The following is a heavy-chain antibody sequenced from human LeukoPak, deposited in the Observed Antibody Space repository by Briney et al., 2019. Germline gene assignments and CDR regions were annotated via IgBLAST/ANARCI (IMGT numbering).Heavy chain of an antibody. Sequence: ASVKVSCKTSGYTFTGQYLHWVRQAPGQGLEWMGWISPNTGGATYAQKFQGRVTMTRDTSISTAYMELSRLRSDDTALYYCARDRDSSYWGQGTLVTVSS. J-gene: IGHJ1*01. D-gene: IGHD3-22*01. V-gene: IGHV1-2*02. CDR1: GYTFTGQY. CDR3: ARDRDSSY. CDR2: ISPNTGGA.